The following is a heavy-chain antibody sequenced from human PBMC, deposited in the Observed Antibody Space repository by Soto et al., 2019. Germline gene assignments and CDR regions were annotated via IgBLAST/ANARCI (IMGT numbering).Heavy chain of an antibody. Sequence: EVRLVESGGGLVKPGGSLRLSCAASGFTFSSYSMNWVRQAPGKGLEWVSSIGSISSYIYYAESVKGRFIISRDNAKNSLSLQMSSLRAEDTAVYYCARQSGSYFDYWGQGTLVTVSS. CDR2: IGSISSYI. CDR3: ARQSGSYFDY. D-gene: IGHD1-26*01. J-gene: IGHJ4*02. V-gene: IGHV3-21*01. CDR1: GFTFSSYS.